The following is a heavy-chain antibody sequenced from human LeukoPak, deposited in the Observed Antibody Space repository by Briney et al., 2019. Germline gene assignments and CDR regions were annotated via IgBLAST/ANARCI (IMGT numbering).Heavy chain of an antibody. Sequence: GESLKISCKGSGYSFTTYWLGWVRQMPGKGLEWMGIIHPGDSDIRYSPSFQGQVTISADRSIGTAYPQWSSLKASDTAMYYCARQGGVAVGGAFNYWGQGTLVTVSS. CDR2: IHPGDSDI. CDR1: GYSFTTYW. J-gene: IGHJ4*02. D-gene: IGHD6-13*01. CDR3: ARQGGVAVGGAFNY. V-gene: IGHV5-51*01.